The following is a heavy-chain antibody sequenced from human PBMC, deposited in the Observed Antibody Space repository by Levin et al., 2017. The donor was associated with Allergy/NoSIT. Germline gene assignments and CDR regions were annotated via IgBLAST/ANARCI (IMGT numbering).Heavy chain of an antibody. V-gene: IGHV3-23*01. CDR3: AKEVYGAGGLYYYGLDV. D-gene: IGHD3-10*01. CDR1: GFMFSSYA. Sequence: SCAASGFMFSSYAMNWVRQAPGKGLEWVSAIGGTGGSTYYADSVKGRFTISRDNSKSTLYLQMNSLRVEDTAVYYCAKEVYGAGGLYYYGLDVWGQGTTVTVSS. J-gene: IGHJ6*02. CDR2: IGGTGGST.